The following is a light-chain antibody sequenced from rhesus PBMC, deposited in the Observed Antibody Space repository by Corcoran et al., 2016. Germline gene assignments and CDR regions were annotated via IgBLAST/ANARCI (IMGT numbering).Light chain of an antibody. J-gene: IGKJ3*01. CDR3: QPAYGTPFP. CDR2: KAS. V-gene: IGKV1-74*01. Sequence: DIQMTQSPSSLSASLGDRVSITCRASKSVNNNLNWDQQKPGKAPQLLICKASSLESGVPSRFSGSGAGTAYNLTISRLQPEDLATYYCQPAYGTPFPFGPGTKLEIK. CDR1: KSVNNN.